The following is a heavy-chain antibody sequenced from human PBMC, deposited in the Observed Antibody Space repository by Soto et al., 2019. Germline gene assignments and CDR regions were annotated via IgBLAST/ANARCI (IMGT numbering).Heavy chain of an antibody. Sequence: ASVKVSCKASGYTFTSYGISWVRQAPGQGLEWMGWISAYNGNTNYAQKLQGRVTMTTDTSTSTAYMELRGLRSDDTAVYYCARFSSTAMVDLYYFDYWGQGTLVTXSS. CDR2: ISAYNGNT. CDR3: ARFSSTAMVDLYYFDY. D-gene: IGHD5-18*01. CDR1: GYTFTSYG. J-gene: IGHJ4*02. V-gene: IGHV1-18*01.